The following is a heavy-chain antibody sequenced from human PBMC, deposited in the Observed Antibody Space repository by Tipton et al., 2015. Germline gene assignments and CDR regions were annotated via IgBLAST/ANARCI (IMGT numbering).Heavy chain of an antibody. D-gene: IGHD6-19*01. CDR3: ARDTWGQWLVVDF. J-gene: IGHJ4*02. CDR2: ISYSGST. Sequence: TLSLTCTVSGGSISSYYWSWIRQSPGKGLEWIAYISYSGSTNYNPSLKSRVTISMDTSKNQFFLNLSSVTAADTAVYYCARDTWGQWLVVDFWGQGTLVTVSA. CDR1: GGSISSYY. V-gene: IGHV4-59*01.